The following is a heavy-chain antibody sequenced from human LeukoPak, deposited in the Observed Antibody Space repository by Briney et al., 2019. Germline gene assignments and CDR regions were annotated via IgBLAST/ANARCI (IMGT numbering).Heavy chain of an antibody. J-gene: IGHJ4*02. D-gene: IGHD1-14*01. CDR2: IYYSGST. CDR1: GGSISSYY. V-gene: IGHV4-59*08. Sequence: SETLSLTCTVSGGSISSYYWSWIRQPPGKGLEWIGYIYYSGSTYYNPSLKSRVTISADTSKNQFSLKLTSVTAADTAVYYCARTPGSWQFNKWGQGTLVTVSS. CDR3: ARTPGSWQFNK.